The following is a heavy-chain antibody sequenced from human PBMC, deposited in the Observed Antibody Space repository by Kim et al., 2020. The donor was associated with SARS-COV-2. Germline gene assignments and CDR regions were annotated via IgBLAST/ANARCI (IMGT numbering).Heavy chain of an antibody. CDR3: ARLDILTGYSDY. CDR1: GGSVSSGSYY. Sequence: SETLSLTCTVSGGSVSSGSYYWSWIRQPPGKGLEWIGYIHYSGSTNYNPSLKSRVTISVDTSKNQFSLKLSSVTAADTAVYYCARLDILTGYSDYWGQGTLVTVSS. V-gene: IGHV4-61*01. CDR2: IHYSGST. D-gene: IGHD3-9*01. J-gene: IGHJ4*02.